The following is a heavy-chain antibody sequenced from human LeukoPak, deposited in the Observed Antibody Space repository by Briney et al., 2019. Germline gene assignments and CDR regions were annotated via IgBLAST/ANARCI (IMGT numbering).Heavy chain of an antibody. J-gene: IGHJ5*02. CDR3: ARGWDLLGWFDP. CDR2: TYYRSKWYN. Sequence: SQTLSLTCDISGDSVSSNSAAWNWIRQSPSRGLEWLGRTYYRSKWYNDYAVSVKSRITINPDTSKNQFSLRLNSVTPEDTAVYYCARGWDLLGWFDPWGQGTLVTVSS. D-gene: IGHD1-26*01. V-gene: IGHV6-1*01. CDR1: GDSVSSNSAA.